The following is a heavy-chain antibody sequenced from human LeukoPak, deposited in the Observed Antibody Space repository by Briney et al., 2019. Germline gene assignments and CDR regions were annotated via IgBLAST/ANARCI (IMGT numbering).Heavy chain of an antibody. Sequence: GASVKVSCKASGYTFTTYEIIWVRQAPGQGLEWMGWINTRNGNANYAHQLQGRVTMTTDTSTNTSYMELASLRFDDTAIYYCARNHLGLGLWGQGTLVTVSS. CDR2: INTRNGNA. CDR1: GYTFTTYE. V-gene: IGHV1-18*01. J-gene: IGHJ4*02. CDR3: ARNHLGLGL. D-gene: IGHD3-16*01.